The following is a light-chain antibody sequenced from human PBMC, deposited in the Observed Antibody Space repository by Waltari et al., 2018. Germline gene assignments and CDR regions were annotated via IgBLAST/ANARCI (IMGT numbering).Light chain of an antibody. Sequence: SCRASQSVSSYLAWYQQKPGQAPRLLIYDASSRATGIPTRFSGSGSGTDFTLTISSLEPEDFAVYYCQQRSNWPGTFGQGTKLEIK. CDR3: QQRSNWPGT. CDR1: QSVSSY. J-gene: IGKJ2*01. V-gene: IGKV3-11*01. CDR2: DAS.